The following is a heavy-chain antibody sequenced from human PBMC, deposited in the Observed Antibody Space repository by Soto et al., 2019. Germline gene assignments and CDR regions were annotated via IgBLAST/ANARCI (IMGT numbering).Heavy chain of an antibody. Sequence: VQLVESGGGVVQPGRSLRLSCAASGFTFSGYGMHWVRQAPGKGLEWVAVIWYDGINKYYADSVKGRFTISRDNSKNTLYLQMNSLRAEDTAVYYCARPGYCSGGSCYFLQYWGQGTLVTVSS. D-gene: IGHD2-15*01. J-gene: IGHJ4*02. CDR2: IWYDGINK. CDR1: GFTFSGYG. V-gene: IGHV3-33*01. CDR3: ARPGYCSGGSCYFLQY.